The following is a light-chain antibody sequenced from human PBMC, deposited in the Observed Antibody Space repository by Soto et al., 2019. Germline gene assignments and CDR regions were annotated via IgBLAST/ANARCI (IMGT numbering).Light chain of an antibody. J-gene: IGLJ3*02. V-gene: IGLV2-14*01. CDR1: NSDVGGYNY. CDR3: SSYTTSTTWV. Sequence: QSVLTQPASVSGSPGQSIAISCTGTNSDVGGYNYVSWYQHHPGKAPKLMIYEVSNRPSGVSNRFSGSKSGNMASLTISGLQAEDEADYYCSSYTTSTTWVFGGGTKLTVL. CDR2: EVS.